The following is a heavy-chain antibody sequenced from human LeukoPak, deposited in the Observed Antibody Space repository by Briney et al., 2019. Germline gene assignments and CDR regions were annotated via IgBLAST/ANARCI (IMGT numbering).Heavy chain of an antibody. V-gene: IGHV4-30-4*08. Sequence: TSVTLSLTCTVSGGSISSGDYYWSWIRQPPGKGLEWIGYIYYSGSTYCNPSLKSRVTISVDTSKNQFSLKLSSVTAADTAVYYCARDLRRDGYNSFDYWGQGTLVTVSS. J-gene: IGHJ4*02. CDR3: ARDLRRDGYNSFDY. CDR1: GGSISSGDYY. CDR2: IYYSGST. D-gene: IGHD5-24*01.